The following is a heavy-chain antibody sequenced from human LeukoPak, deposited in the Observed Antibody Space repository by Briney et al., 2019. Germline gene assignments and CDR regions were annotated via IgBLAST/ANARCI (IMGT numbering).Heavy chain of an antibody. J-gene: IGHJ4*02. CDR3: VRRGYRSGSYIGEDF. Sequence: GGSLRLSCAASGFTFSSYWMSWVRLAPGKGLEWVANIKQDGSAKFYVESVKGRFTISRDNAKKSLYLQMNSPRAEDTAVYYCVRRGYRSGSYIGEDFWGQGTLVIVSS. V-gene: IGHV3-7*01. D-gene: IGHD6-19*01. CDR2: IKQDGSAK. CDR1: GFTFSSYW.